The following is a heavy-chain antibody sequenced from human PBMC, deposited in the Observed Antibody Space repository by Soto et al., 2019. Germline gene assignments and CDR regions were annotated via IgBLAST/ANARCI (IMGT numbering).Heavy chain of an antibody. CDR2: IYDSGNT. CDR3: AIAYAARYSSGWYGLIDYGMDV. Sequence: GGSLRLSCAACGFTVSSNYMSWARQAPWKGLEWVSVIYDSGNTYYADSVKGRFTISRENSENTLYLQMNSLRVEDTAVYYCAIAYAARYSSGWYGLIDYGMDVFGQRTTV. CDR1: GFTVSSNY. J-gene: IGHJ6*02. D-gene: IGHD6-19*01. V-gene: IGHV3-53*01.